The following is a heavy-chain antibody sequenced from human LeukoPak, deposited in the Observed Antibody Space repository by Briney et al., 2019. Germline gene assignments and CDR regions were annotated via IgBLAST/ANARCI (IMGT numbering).Heavy chain of an antibody. J-gene: IGHJ4*02. CDR3: ATAASIRRFYFDF. Sequence: ASVKVSCKASGYSFTGYYIHWVRQAPGQGPEWMGWINPDSGDTEYSQRFQGRITLTSDTSVTTAYMELSSLRSDDTAIFYCATAASIRRFYFDFWGQGTLVTVSS. CDR1: GYSFTGYY. D-gene: IGHD3-3*01. CDR2: INPDSGDT. V-gene: IGHV1-2*02.